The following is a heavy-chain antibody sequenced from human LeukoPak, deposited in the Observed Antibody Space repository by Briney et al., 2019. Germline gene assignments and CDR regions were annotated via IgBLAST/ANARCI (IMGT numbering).Heavy chain of an antibody. J-gene: IGHJ4*02. D-gene: IGHD6-13*01. CDR1: GGTFITYV. Sequence: SVKVSCKASGGTFITYVISWVRQAPGQGLEWMGGIIPIFGKSNYAQKFQDRVTITAEESTSTAYMELTSLRSEDTAVYYCASGSRWYTGFDYWGQGTLVTVSS. V-gene: IGHV1-69*13. CDR2: IIPIFGKS. CDR3: ASGSRWYTGFDY.